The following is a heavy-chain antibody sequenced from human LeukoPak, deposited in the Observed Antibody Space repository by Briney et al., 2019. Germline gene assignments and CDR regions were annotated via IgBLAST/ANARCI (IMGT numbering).Heavy chain of an antibody. D-gene: IGHD5-18*01. V-gene: IGHV3-74*01. Sequence: GGSLRLSCAASGFTFSSYWMHWVRQAPGKGLVWVSRINSDGSSTSYADSVKGRFTISRDNSKNTLYLQMNSLRAEDTAVYYCAKDPLYTAMVYDAFDIWGQGTMVTVSS. CDR3: AKDPLYTAMVYDAFDI. CDR2: INSDGSST. J-gene: IGHJ3*02. CDR1: GFTFSSYW.